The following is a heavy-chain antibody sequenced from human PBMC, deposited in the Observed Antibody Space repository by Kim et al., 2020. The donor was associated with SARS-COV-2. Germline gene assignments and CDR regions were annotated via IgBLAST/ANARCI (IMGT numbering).Heavy chain of an antibody. J-gene: IGHJ4*02. CDR1: GYTFTNFG. Sequence: ASVKVSCKASGYTFTNFGITWVRQAPGQGLEWMGWISGLQDNKKYAQRFQGRVALTADTSTSTAFLELKSLRSDDTAVYYCARDEIPHHHDFVTGYYKGYDYWGQGTLVTVSS. V-gene: IGHV1-18*01. CDR3: ARDEIPHHHDFVTGYYKGYDY. CDR2: ISGLQDNK. D-gene: IGHD3-9*01.